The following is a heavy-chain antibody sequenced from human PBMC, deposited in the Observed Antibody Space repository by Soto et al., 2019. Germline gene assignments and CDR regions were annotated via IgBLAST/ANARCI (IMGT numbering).Heavy chain of an antibody. CDR2: FNPTGDTA. CDR3: ARGGRIVDTGIGYYYYHAMDV. Sequence: QVQLVQSGAEVKKPGASVKASCKASGYTFTSYYIHWVRQAPGQGLEWMGIFNPTGDTASYAQKLQGRVTMTRDTSTGTAYMELGRLRSEDTAVYYCARGGRIVDTGIGYYYYHAMDVWAQGTTVTVS. CDR1: GYTFTSYY. D-gene: IGHD5-18*01. V-gene: IGHV1-46*01. J-gene: IGHJ6*02.